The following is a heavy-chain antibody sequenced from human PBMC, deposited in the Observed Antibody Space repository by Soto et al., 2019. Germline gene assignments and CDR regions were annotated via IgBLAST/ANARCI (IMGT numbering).Heavy chain of an antibody. CDR3: ARDTNPHDAFDI. D-gene: IGHD3-3*01. CDR1: GGSISSYY. Sequence: SETLSLTCTVSGGSISSYYWSWIRQPPGKGLEWIGYIYYSGSTNYNPSLKSRVTISVDTSKNQFSLKLSSVTAADTAVYYCARDTNPHDAFDIWGQGTMVTVSS. V-gene: IGHV4-59*01. CDR2: IYYSGST. J-gene: IGHJ3*02.